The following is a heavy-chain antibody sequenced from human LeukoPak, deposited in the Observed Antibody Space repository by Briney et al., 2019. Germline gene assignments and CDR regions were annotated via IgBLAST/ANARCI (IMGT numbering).Heavy chain of an antibody. J-gene: IGHJ5*02. CDR2: IHYTGST. D-gene: IGHD3-10*01. V-gene: IGHV4-59*01. CDR3: ARGGYYGSGNDFRFDP. Sequence: ASETLSLTCTVSGGSINSYYWSWIRQPPGKGLECIGYIHYTGSTNYNPSLKSRVTISVDTSKNQFSLKLSSVTAADTAIYYCARGGYYGSGNDFRFDPWGQGTLVTVSS. CDR1: GGSINSYY.